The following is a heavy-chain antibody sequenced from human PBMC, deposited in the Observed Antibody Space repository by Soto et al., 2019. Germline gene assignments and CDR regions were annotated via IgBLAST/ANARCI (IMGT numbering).Heavy chain of an antibody. V-gene: IGHV4-31*01. J-gene: IGHJ3*01. CDR2: ISHSGKT. CDR1: GGSISSGTYY. CDR3: ARVRVAHYDYFWGNYHPDAFDF. Sequence: QVQLQESGPGLVKPSQTLSLTCTVSGGSISSGTYYWSWIRQHPGKGLEWIGHISHSGKTYYSPSPPSPLTISVDTSNYHLSLNLSSLTAAETALYYCARVRVAHYDYFWGNYHPDAFDFWGQGTVVIVSS. D-gene: IGHD3-16*02.